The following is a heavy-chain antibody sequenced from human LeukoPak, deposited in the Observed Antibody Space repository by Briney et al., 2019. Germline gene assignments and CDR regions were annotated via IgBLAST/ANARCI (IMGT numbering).Heavy chain of an antibody. D-gene: IGHD5-24*01. CDR1: GFTFSSYA. Sequence: GALRLSCVASGFTFSSYAMHWVRQAPGKGLEWVAVISYDGSNKYYADSVKGRFTISRDNSKNTLYLQMNSLRAEDTAVYYCARDLTDGYLPSRHWGQGTLVTVSS. V-gene: IGHV3-30-3*01. J-gene: IGHJ1*01. CDR3: ARDLTDGYLPSRH. CDR2: ISYDGSNK.